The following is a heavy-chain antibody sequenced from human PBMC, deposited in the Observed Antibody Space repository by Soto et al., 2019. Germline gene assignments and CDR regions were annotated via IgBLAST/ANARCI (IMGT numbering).Heavy chain of an antibody. CDR3: ARVVRGAQYYYYYGMDV. Sequence: SETLSLTCTVSGGSMSTSAYYWGWIRQPPGKGLEWIGTINYSGTSYHSPSLKSRVTISVDTSKTQFSLTLTSVTAADTAVYYCARVVRGAQYYYYYGMDVWGQGTTVTVSS. J-gene: IGHJ6*02. D-gene: IGHD3-10*01. CDR2: INYSGTS. CDR1: GGSMSTSAYY. V-gene: IGHV4-39*02.